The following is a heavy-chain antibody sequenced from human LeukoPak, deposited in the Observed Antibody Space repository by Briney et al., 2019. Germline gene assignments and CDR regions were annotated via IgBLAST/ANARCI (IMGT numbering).Heavy chain of an antibody. J-gene: IGHJ4*02. D-gene: IGHD1-26*01. CDR2: ISGSGGST. Sequence: GGSLRLSCAASGFTFSSYAMSWVRQAPGKGLEWVSAISGSGGSTYYADSVKGRFTISRDNSKNTLYLQVNSLRAEDTAVYYCAKTRYSEKNFDYWGQGTLVTVSS. V-gene: IGHV3-23*01. CDR3: AKTRYSEKNFDY. CDR1: GFTFSSYA.